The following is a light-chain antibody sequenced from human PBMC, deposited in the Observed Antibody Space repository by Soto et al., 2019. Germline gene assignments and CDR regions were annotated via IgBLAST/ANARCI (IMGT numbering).Light chain of an antibody. CDR1: SSDVGDYHY. CDR3: CSARRSDITYV. V-gene: IGLV2-14*03. Sequence: QSALTQPASVSGSPGQSVTISCTGSSSDVGDYHYVSWYQQHPGKVPKLIIFEVSNRPSGVSNRFSGSKSGNTATLTISGLQPEDDADYYCCSARRSDITYVFGSGTKLTVL. J-gene: IGLJ1*01. CDR2: EVS.